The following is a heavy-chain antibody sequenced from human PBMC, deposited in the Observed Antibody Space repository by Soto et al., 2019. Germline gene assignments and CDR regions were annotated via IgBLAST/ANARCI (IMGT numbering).Heavy chain of an antibody. D-gene: IGHD6-6*01. Sequence: PRASVKVSCKASGGTFSSYAISWVRQALGQGLEWMGGIIPIFGTANYAQKFQGRVTITADKSTSTAYMELSSLRSEDTAVYYCASPVWEYSSSITPYYFDYWGQGTLVTVSS. CDR1: GGTFSSYA. V-gene: IGHV1-69*06. CDR2: IIPIFGTA. CDR3: ASPVWEYSSSITPYYFDY. J-gene: IGHJ4*02.